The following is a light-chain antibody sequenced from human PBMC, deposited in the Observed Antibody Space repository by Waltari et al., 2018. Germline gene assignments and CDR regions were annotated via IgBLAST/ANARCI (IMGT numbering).Light chain of an antibody. Sequence: EIVLTQSPGTLSLSPGERATLSCRASQSVSRTLAWYQQKPGQAPRLLIYDASSRAPGIPDRFIGSGSGTDFSLTISRLEPEDFAVYYCQKYGTLPATFGQGTKVEIK. J-gene: IGKJ1*01. CDR3: QKYGTLPAT. CDR2: DAS. V-gene: IGKV3-20*01. CDR1: QSVSRT.